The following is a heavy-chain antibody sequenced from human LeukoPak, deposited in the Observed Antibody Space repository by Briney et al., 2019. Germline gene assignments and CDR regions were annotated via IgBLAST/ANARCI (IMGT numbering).Heavy chain of an antibody. J-gene: IGHJ4*02. Sequence: ASVKVSCKASGYTFTCYYMHWVRQAPGQGLEWMGWINPNSGGTNYAQKFQGRVTMTRDTSISTAYMELRSLRSDDTAVYYCARDVHYYDSSGYCYRGPSDYWGQGTLVTVSS. D-gene: IGHD3-22*01. CDR2: INPNSGGT. V-gene: IGHV1-2*02. CDR3: ARDVHYYDSSGYCYRGPSDY. CDR1: GYTFTCYY.